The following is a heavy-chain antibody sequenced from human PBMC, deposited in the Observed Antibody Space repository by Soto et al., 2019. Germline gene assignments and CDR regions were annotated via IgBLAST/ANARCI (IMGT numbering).Heavy chain of an antibody. CDR1: GFTFSSDA. J-gene: IGHJ4*02. CDR2: ISGSGGST. CDR3: AKNDIAAAGIDY. Sequence: GGSLTLSCAASGFTFSSDAMSWVRQPPGTGLEWVSVISGSGGSTYYEDSVKGRLTISRDNTKNTLYLQMNSLRAEDTAVYYFAKNDIAAAGIDYWGQGTLVTVSS. D-gene: IGHD6-13*01. V-gene: IGHV3-23*01.